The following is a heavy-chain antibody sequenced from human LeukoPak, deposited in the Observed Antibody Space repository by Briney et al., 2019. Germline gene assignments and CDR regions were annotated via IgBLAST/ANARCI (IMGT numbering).Heavy chain of an antibody. J-gene: IGHJ4*02. V-gene: IGHV3-23*01. CDR3: AKDQGGSYYDSSGYYLAPLDY. Sequence: GGSLRLSCAASGFTFSSYAMSWVRQAPGKGLEWVSAISGSGGSTYYADSAKGRFTISRDNSKNTLYLQMNSLRAEDTAVYYCAKDQGGSYYDSSGYYLAPLDYWGQGTLVTVSS. CDR2: ISGSGGST. D-gene: IGHD3-22*01. CDR1: GFTFSSYA.